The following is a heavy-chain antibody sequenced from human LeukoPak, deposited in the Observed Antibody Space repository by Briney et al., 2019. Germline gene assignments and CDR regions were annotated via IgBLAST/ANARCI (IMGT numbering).Heavy chain of an antibody. J-gene: IGHJ6*03. CDR3: AKGLGYSYGSGSHYYMDV. Sequence: GGSLRLSCAASGFTVSSNYMSWVRQAPGKGLEWVAVIWYGGNHRYYGDSVKGRFTISRDDSNNTLYLEMKSLRIEDTALYYCAKGLGYSYGSGSHYYMDVWGKGTTVIVSS. CDR1: GFTVSSNY. D-gene: IGHD3-10*01. CDR2: IWYGGNHR. V-gene: IGHV3-30*02.